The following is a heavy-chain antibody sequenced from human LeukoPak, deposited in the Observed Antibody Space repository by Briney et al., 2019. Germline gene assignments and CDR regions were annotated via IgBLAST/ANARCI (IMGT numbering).Heavy chain of an antibody. V-gene: IGHV3-11*04. CDR3: ARVDICGYSYYYYMDV. CDR1: GFTFSDYY. CDR2: ISSSGSTI. D-gene: IGHD2-21*01. J-gene: IGHJ6*03. Sequence: GGSLRLSCAASGFTFSDYYMSWIRQAPGKGLEWVSYISSSGSTIYYADSVKGRFTISRDNAKNSLYLQMNSLRAEDTAVYYCARVDICGYSYYYYMDVWGKGTTVIVSS.